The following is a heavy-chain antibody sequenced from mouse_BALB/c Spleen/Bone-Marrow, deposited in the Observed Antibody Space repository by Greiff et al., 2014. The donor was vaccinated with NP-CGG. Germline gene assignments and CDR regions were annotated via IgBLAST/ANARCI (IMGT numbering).Heavy chain of an antibody. D-gene: IGHD2-10*02. Sequence: EVKVEESGGGLVKPGGSLKLSCAASGFTFSDYYIYWLRQIPEKRLEWVATISDGGNYSYYPDSVKGRFTISRDNAKNNLYLQMSSLKSEDTAMYYCARSRMRYGAMDYWGQGTSVTVFS. CDR3: ARSRMRYGAMDY. CDR2: ISDGGNYS. V-gene: IGHV5-4*02. CDR1: GFTFSDYY. J-gene: IGHJ4*01.